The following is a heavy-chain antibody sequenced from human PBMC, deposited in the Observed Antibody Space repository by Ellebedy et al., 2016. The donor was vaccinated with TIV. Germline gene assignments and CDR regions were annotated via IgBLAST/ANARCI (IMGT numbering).Heavy chain of an antibody. D-gene: IGHD2-2*01. V-gene: IGHV3-7*01. Sequence: GESLKISCAASGFTFSSYWMSWVRQAPGKGLEWVANIKQVGSDQYYVDPVKARFTISRDNAKNSLYLQMNSLRAEDTAVYYCARDSGYCTSTGCRGDAFDIWGQGTMVTVSS. J-gene: IGHJ3*02. CDR1: GFTFSSYW. CDR3: ARDSGYCTSTGCRGDAFDI. CDR2: IKQVGSDQ.